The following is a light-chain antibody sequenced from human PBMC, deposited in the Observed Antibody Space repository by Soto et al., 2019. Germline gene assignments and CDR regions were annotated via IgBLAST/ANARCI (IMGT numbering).Light chain of an antibody. Sequence: EIVLTQSPGTLSLSPGERATLSFRASQSVSSSYLAWYQQKPGQAPRLLIYGASSRATGIPDRFSGSGSGTDFTLTISRLEPEDFAVYDCQQYGSSPLVTFGGGTKVDI. V-gene: IGKV3-20*01. CDR1: QSVSSSY. CDR2: GAS. J-gene: IGKJ4*01. CDR3: QQYGSSPLVT.